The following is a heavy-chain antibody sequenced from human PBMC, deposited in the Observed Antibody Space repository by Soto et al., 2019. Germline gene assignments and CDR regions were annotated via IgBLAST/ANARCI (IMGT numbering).Heavy chain of an antibody. CDR1: GGSISSYY. CDR2: IYYSGST. D-gene: IGHD2-15*01. J-gene: IGHJ4*02. Sequence: PSETLSLTCTVSGGSISSYYWSWIRQPPGKGLEWIGYIYYSGSTNYNPSLKSRVTISVDTSKNQFSLKLSSVTAADTAVYYCARGVAGSIFNYWGQGTLVTVSS. V-gene: IGHV4-59*01. CDR3: ARGVAGSIFNY.